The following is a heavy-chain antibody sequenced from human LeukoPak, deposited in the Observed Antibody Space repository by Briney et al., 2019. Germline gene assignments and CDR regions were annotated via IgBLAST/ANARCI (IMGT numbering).Heavy chain of an antibody. D-gene: IGHD4-17*01. V-gene: IGHV4-34*01. CDR2: INHSGST. J-gene: IGHJ4*02. CDR3: ARGRGVTTFHQGGDY. CDR1: GGSFSGYY. Sequence: SETLSLTCAVYGGSFSGYYWSWIRQPPGKGLEWIGEINHSGSTNYNPSLKSRVTISVDTSKNQFSLKLSPVTAADTAVYYCARGRGVTTFHQGGDYWGQGTLVTVSS.